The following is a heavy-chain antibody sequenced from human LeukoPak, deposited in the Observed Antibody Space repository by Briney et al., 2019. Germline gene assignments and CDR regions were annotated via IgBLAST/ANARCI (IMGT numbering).Heavy chain of an antibody. D-gene: IGHD6-19*01. CDR1: GGSISSGGYY. J-gene: IGHJ4*02. Sequence: SETPSLTCTVSGGSISSGGYYWSWIRQHPGKGLEWIGYIYYSGSTYYNPSLKRRVTISVDTSKNQFSLKLSSVTAADTAVYYCARELKTGYSSGWPDYWGQGTLVTVSS. CDR3: ARELKTGYSSGWPDY. V-gene: IGHV4-31*03. CDR2: IYYSGST.